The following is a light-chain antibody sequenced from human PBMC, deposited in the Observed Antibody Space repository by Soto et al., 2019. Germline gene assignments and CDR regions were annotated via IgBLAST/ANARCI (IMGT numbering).Light chain of an antibody. CDR2: DVS. J-gene: IGLJ1*01. CDR1: SSDVGGYNY. CDR3: RSYAGSYTFGV. Sequence: QSALTQPRSVSGSPGQSVTISCTGTSSDVGGYNYVSWYQQHPGKAPKLMIYDVSKRPSGVPDRFSGSKSGNTASLTISGLQAEHEADYYCRSYAGSYTFGVFGTGTKLTVL. V-gene: IGLV2-11*01.